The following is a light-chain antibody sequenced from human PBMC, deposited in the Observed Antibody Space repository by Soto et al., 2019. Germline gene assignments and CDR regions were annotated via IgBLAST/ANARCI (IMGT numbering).Light chain of an antibody. CDR2: AAS. CDR3: QQYYSYLQT. V-gene: IGKV1-9*01. CDR1: QGISSY. Sequence: DIHLTQSPSFLSASVGDRVTITCRASQGISSYLAWYQQKPGKAPKLLIYAASTLQSGVPSRFSGSGSGTDFTLTISCLQSEDCATYYCQQYYSYLQTCGQGTTGDI. J-gene: IGKJ1*01.